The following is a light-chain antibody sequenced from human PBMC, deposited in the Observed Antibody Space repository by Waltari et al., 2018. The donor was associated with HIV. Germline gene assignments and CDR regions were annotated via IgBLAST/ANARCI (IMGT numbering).Light chain of an antibody. Sequence: DIQMTQSPSNLSASVGDTVVITCRASQSIEYWLAWYQQKPGRAPRLLVSRTSLLESGVSSRFRGSGSGTEFTLTIRGLQPDDIGTYYCQQYSTHYAFGQGTRVE. V-gene: IGKV1-5*03. J-gene: IGKJ2*01. CDR3: QQYSTHYA. CDR1: QSIEYW. CDR2: RTS.